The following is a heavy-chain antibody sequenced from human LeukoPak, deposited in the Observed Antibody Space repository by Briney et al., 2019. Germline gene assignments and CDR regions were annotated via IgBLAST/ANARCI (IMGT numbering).Heavy chain of an antibody. CDR3: TRRDAFDI. CDR2: IRSKANGYAT. J-gene: IGHJ3*02. Sequence: GGSLRLSCAASGFTFSGSAMHWVRQASGKGLEWVGRIRSKANGYATAYAALVKGRFTISRDDSKNTAYLQMNSLKTEDTAVYYCTRRDAFDIWGQGTMVTVSS. CDR1: GFTFSGSA. V-gene: IGHV3-73*01.